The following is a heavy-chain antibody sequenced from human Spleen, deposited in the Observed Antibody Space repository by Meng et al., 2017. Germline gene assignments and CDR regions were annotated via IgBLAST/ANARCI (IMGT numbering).Heavy chain of an antibody. CDR3: ARGDSASWTSFDY. D-gene: IGHD6-13*01. CDR1: GGTFSSYS. Sequence: SVKVSCKASGGTFSSYSISWVRQAPGQGLEWMGGIIPIFGTANYAQKFQGRLTITTDESTSTAYMDLSSLTTEDTAIYFCARGDSASWTSFDYWGQGTVVTVSS. CDR2: IIPIFGTA. J-gene: IGHJ4*02. V-gene: IGHV1-69*05.